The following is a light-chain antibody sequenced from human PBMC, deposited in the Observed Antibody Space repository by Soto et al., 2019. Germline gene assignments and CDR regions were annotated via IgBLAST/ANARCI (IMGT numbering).Light chain of an antibody. CDR2: GNS. CDR1: SSNIGEGFE. Sequence: QSVLTQPPSVSGAAGHRVTISCSGGSSNIGEGFEVHWYQQFPGRAPKLLIFGNSNRPSGVSDRFSGSKSGTSASLAISGLQAEDEADYHCQSYDNSLSGVFFGGGTKLTVL. J-gene: IGLJ2*01. CDR3: QSYDNSLSGVF. V-gene: IGLV1-40*01.